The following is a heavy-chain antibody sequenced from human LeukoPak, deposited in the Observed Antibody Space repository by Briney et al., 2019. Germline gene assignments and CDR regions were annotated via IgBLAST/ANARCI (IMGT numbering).Heavy chain of an antibody. Sequence: ASVKLSCKPSGYTFTSYYMHWVRHAPGQGLEWMGIINPSGGSTSYAQKFQGRVTMTRDTSTSTVYMELSSLRSEDTAVYYCARSRDGYNYYFDYWGQGTLVTVSS. CDR1: GYTFTSYY. V-gene: IGHV1-46*01. CDR3: ARSRDGYNYYFDY. CDR2: INPSGGST. J-gene: IGHJ4*02. D-gene: IGHD5-24*01.